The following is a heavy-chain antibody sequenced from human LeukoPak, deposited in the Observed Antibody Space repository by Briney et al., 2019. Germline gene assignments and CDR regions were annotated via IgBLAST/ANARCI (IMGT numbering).Heavy chain of an antibody. CDR3: ARESYYDFWSGYYTGRSLDY. J-gene: IGHJ4*02. Sequence: SVKVSCKASGGTFSSYAISWVRQAPGQGLEWMGGIIPIFGTANYAQKFQGRVTMTRDTSISTAYMELSRLRSDDTAVYYCARESYYDFWSGYYTGRSLDYWGQGTLVTVSS. D-gene: IGHD3-3*01. CDR1: GGTFSSYA. CDR2: IIPIFGTA. V-gene: IGHV1-69*05.